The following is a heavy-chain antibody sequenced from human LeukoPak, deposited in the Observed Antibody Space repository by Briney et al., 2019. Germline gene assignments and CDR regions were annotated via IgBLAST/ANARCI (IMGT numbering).Heavy chain of an antibody. J-gene: IGHJ2*01. CDR3: ARHSPMTPRYFDL. CDR2: INLGGST. D-gene: IGHD3-22*01. V-gene: IGHV4-34*01. Sequence: SETLSLTCAVYGGSFSGYYWSWIRQPPGKGLEWIGEINLGGSTNYNPSLKSRVTISVDTSKNQFSLKLSSVTAADTAVYYCARHSPMTPRYFDLWGRGTLVTVSS. CDR1: GGSFSGYY.